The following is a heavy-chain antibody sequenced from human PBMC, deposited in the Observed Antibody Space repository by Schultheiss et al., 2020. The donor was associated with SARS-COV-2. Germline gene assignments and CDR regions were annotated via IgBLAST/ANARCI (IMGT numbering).Heavy chain of an antibody. CDR3: ARAPWIQLWPLGY. CDR2: ISGSGGST. J-gene: IGHJ4*02. CDR1: GFTFSSYA. Sequence: SCAASGFTFSSYAMSWVRQAPGKGLEWVSAISGSGGSTYYADSVKGRFTISRDNSKNTVYLQLNSLRDEDTAVYYCARAPWIQLWPLGYWGQGTLVTVSS. V-gene: IGHV3-23*01. D-gene: IGHD5-18*01.